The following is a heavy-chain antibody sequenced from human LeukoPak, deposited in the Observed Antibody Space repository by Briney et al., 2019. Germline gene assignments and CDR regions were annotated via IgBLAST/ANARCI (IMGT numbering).Heavy chain of an antibody. D-gene: IGHD3-10*01. Sequence: ASVKVSCKASGGTFSSYAISWVRQAPGQGPEWMGWINPNGGVTNFAQKFQARVTMTRDTSISTAHMELSSLRSDDTAVYYCARDQRLTMARGIKGYGLDVWGQGTTVTVSS. V-gene: IGHV1-2*02. CDR2: INPNGGVT. J-gene: IGHJ6*02. CDR3: ARDQRLTMARGIKGYGLDV. CDR1: GGTFSSYA.